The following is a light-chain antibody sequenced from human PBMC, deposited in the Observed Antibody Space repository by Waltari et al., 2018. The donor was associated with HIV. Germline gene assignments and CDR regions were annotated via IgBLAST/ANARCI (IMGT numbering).Light chain of an antibody. CDR1: SSDVGRYNY. V-gene: IGLV2-14*03. J-gene: IGLJ3*02. Sequence: QSALTKPASVSGSPGQSITISCTGTSSDVGRYNYVSWYQQHPGKAPKLLIYEVSNRPSCLSNRFSSSNSGNTASLTISLLQADDEALYYCSSYTLTGTLNWVFVGSTKLTVL. CDR2: EVS. CDR3: SSYTLTGTLNWV.